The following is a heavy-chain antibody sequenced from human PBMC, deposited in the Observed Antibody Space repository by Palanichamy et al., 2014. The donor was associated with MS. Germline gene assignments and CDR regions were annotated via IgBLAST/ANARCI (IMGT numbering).Heavy chain of an antibody. CDR3: AKDMGFGEAYDAFDI. J-gene: IGHJ3*02. CDR1: GFTFDDYA. D-gene: IGHD3-10*01. CDR2: ISWNSGSI. V-gene: IGHV3-9*01. Sequence: EVQLVEVWGRAWYSLAGPSRLSCAASGFTFDDYAMHWVRQAPGKGLEWVSGISWNSGSIGYADSVKGRFTISRDNAKNSLYLQMNSLRAEDTALYCCAKDMGFGEAYDAFDIWGQGTMVTVSS.